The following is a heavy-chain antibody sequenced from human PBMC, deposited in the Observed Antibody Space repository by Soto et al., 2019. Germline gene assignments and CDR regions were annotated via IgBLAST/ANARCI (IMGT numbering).Heavy chain of an antibody. D-gene: IGHD3-10*01. CDR2: ISWNSGSI. CDR3: AKDRYGSGSYYNNWFGP. J-gene: IGHJ5*02. V-gene: IGHV3-9*01. Sequence: EVQLVESGGGLVQPGRSLRLSCAASGFTFDDYAMHWVRQAPGKGLEWVSGISWNSGSIGYADSVKGRFTISRDNAKNXXYLQMNSLRAEDTALYYCAKDRYGSGSYYNNWFGPWGQGTLVTVSS. CDR1: GFTFDDYA.